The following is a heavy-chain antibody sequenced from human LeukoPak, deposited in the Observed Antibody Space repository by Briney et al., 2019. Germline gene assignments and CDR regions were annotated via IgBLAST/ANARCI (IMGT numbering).Heavy chain of an antibody. J-gene: IGHJ6*03. CDR1: GFTVSSSY. CDR3: ARRSEFGVLYYMDV. V-gene: IGHV3-53*01. CDR2: IYSGGST. Sequence: GGSLRLSCAASGFTVSSSYMSWVRQAPGRGLEWVSVIYSGGSTYYADSVKGRFTISRDNAKNSLYLQMNSLRAEDTAVYYCARRSEFGVLYYMDVWGKGTTVTVSS. D-gene: IGHD3-16*01.